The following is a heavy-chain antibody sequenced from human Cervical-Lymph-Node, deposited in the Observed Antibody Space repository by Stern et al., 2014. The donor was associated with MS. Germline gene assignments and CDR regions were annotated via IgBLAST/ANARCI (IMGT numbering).Heavy chain of an antibody. Sequence: MQLVESGAEVKKPGASVKVSCKASDYTFTSYGISWVRQAPGQGLEWMGWISGYNGKIDYAQKFQGRVTMTIDISTTTAYMELRSLKSDDTAVYYCARDRWDRVFDYWGQGTLVTVSS. CDR3: ARDRWDRVFDY. CDR1: DYTFTSYG. CDR2: ISGYNGKI. V-gene: IGHV1-18*01. J-gene: IGHJ4*02. D-gene: IGHD1-26*01.